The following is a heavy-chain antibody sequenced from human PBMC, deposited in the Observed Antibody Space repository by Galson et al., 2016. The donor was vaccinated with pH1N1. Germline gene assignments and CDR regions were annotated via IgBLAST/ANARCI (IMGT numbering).Heavy chain of an antibody. Sequence: QSGAEVKKPGESLKISCKGSGYRFSSSWIGWVRQMPGKGLEWMGSIYLGGPQLRYSPSFQGQLTISADKSITIVYLQWSSLKASDTAIYYCARQNDYGDYRGDAFDIWGQGTLVTVSS. CDR2: IYLGGPQL. V-gene: IGHV5-51*01. D-gene: IGHD4-17*01. J-gene: IGHJ3*02. CDR1: GYRFSSSW. CDR3: ARQNDYGDYRGDAFDI.